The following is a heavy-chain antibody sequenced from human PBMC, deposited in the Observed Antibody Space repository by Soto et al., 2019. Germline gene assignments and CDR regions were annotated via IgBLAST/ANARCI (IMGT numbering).Heavy chain of an antibody. J-gene: IGHJ5*02. V-gene: IGHV4-59*01. CDR1: GGSISSYY. Sequence: QVQLQESGPGLVKPSETLSLTCTVSGGSISSYYWSWIRQPPGKGLEWIGYIYYSGSTNYNPSLMSRVTISVDTSKNQFSRTLSSVTAADTAVYYCASTEAVTTLHNNWFDPWGQGTLVTVSS. CDR2: IYYSGST. D-gene: IGHD4-17*01. CDR3: ASTEAVTTLHNNWFDP.